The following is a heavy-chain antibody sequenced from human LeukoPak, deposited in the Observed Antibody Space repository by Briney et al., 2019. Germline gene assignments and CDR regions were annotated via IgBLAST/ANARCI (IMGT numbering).Heavy chain of an antibody. J-gene: IGHJ4*01. CDR3: ARGFGDMVRGVTLDY. CDR2: IYYSGST. Sequence: SETLSLTCTVSGGSISSYYWSWIRQPPGKGLEWIGYIYYSGSTNYNPSLKSRVTISVDTSKNQFSLKLSSVTAADTAVYYCARGFGDMVRGVTLDYWGHGTLVTVSS. V-gene: IGHV4-59*01. CDR1: GGSISSYY. D-gene: IGHD3-10*01.